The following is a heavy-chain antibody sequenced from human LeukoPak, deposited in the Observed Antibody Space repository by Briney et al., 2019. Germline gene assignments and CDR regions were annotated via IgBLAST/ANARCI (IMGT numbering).Heavy chain of an antibody. CDR2: IYYSGST. Sequence: PSETLSLTCTVSGGSISSYYWSWIRQPPGKGLEWIGYIYYSGSTNYNPSLKSRVTISVDTSKNQFSLKLSSVTAADTAVYYCAISPGIAAAGRGAFDIWGQGTMVPVSS. D-gene: IGHD6-13*01. J-gene: IGHJ3*02. CDR1: GGSISSYY. CDR3: AISPGIAAAGRGAFDI. V-gene: IGHV4-59*01.